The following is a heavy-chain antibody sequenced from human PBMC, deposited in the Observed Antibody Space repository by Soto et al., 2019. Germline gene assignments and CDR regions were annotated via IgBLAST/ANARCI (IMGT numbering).Heavy chain of an antibody. D-gene: IGHD5-12*01. V-gene: IGHV1-18*01. J-gene: IGHJ6*02. CDR2: ISTYNGDT. Sequence: QVQLVQSGAEVKKPGASVKVSCKASGYTFTRSGISWVRQAPGQGLEWMGWISTYNGDTNYAQTFQGRVTMTTDTSTGTVHREVRSLRSDDTAVYYCAREGVAPYYYYGMDVWGQGTPVTVSS. CDR1: GYTFTRSG. CDR3: AREGVAPYYYYGMDV.